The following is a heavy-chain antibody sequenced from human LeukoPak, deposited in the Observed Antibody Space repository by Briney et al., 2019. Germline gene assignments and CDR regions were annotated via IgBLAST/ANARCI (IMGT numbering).Heavy chain of an antibody. CDR2: IYYSGST. CDR1: GGSISSSSYY. J-gene: IGHJ4*02. Sequence: SETLSLTCTVSGGSISSSSYYWGWIRQPPGTGLEWLGSIYYSGSTYYNPSLKSRVTISVDTSKNQFSLKLSSVTAADTAVYYCARRITIFGVVKYFDYWGQGTLVTVSS. V-gene: IGHV4-39*01. D-gene: IGHD3-3*01. CDR3: ARRITIFGVVKYFDY.